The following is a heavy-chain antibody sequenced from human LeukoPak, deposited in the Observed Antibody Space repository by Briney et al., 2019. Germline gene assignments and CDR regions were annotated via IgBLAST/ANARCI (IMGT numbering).Heavy chain of an antibody. CDR2: IFYSGST. CDR1: HGSISGYY. Sequence: SEPLSLTCTVSHGSISGYYWSWIRQHPGKALEWIGYIFYSGSTNYNPSPKSRVTMSVDASKNHFSLKLSSVTAADTAVYFCARDRGNYFDYWGQGTLVTVSS. D-gene: IGHD3-10*01. J-gene: IGHJ4*02. V-gene: IGHV4-59*01. CDR3: ARDRGNYFDY.